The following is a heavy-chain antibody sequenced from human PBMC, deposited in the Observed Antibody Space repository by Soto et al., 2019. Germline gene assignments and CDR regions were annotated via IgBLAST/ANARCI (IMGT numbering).Heavy chain of an antibody. CDR1: GFSFSDSA. D-gene: IGHD1-26*01. J-gene: IGHJ5*02. V-gene: IGHV3-73*01. Sequence: GGSLRLSCAASGFSFSDSAMHWVRQASGKGLEWVGRIGSKGQNYATTYAASVKGRFIISTDESKNTAHLQMNSLKTEDTAVYYCTKYSGTSSAPAALGQGTPVTVSS. CDR2: IGSKGQNYAT. CDR3: TKYSGTSSAPAA.